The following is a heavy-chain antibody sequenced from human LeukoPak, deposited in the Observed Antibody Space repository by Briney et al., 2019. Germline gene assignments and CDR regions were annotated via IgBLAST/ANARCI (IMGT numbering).Heavy chain of an antibody. D-gene: IGHD4-17*01. V-gene: IGHV3-23*01. CDR2: ISGSGGST. J-gene: IGHJ4*02. CDR3: AKSTVPTVTTVYLDY. Sequence: GSLRLSCAASGFTFSTYAMSWVRQAPGKGLEWVSAISGSGGSTYYADSVKGRFTISRDNSKNSLYLQMNSLRAEDTAVYYCAKSTVPTVTTVYLDYWGQGTLVTASS. CDR1: GFTFSTYA.